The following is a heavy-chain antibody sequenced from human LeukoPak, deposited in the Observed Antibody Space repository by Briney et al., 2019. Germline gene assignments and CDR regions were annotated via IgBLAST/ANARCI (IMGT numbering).Heavy chain of an antibody. Sequence: GGSLRLSCAASGFTFSSYAMSRVRQAPGKGLEWVSAISGSGGSTYYADSVKGRFTISRDNSKNTLYLQMNSLRAEDTAVYYCAKDKVVGVAAGYYYYGMDVWGQGTTVTVSS. J-gene: IGHJ6*02. CDR3: AKDKVVGVAAGYYYYGMDV. D-gene: IGHD2-15*01. CDR1: GFTFSSYA. V-gene: IGHV3-23*01. CDR2: ISGSGGST.